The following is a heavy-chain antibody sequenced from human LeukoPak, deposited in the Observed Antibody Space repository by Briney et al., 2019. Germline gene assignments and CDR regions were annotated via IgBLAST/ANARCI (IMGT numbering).Heavy chain of an antibody. CDR1: GFTFSSYA. CDR3: ARVSQSHGGLDY. D-gene: IGHD4-23*01. J-gene: IGHJ4*02. V-gene: IGHV3-30-3*01. CDR2: ISYDGSNK. Sequence: GGSLRLSCAASGFTFSSYAMHWVRQAPGKGLEWVAVISYDGSNKYYADSVKGRFTISRDNSKNTLYLQMNSLRAEDTAVYYCARVSQSHGGLDYWGQGTLVTVSS.